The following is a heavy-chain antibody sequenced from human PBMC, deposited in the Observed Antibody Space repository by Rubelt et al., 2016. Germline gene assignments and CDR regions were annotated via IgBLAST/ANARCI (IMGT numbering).Heavy chain of an antibody. CDR2: ISRSSGTI. CDR3: VRDRNWGWFDP. V-gene: IGHV3-48*01. CDR1: GFTFSSYS. D-gene: IGHD7-27*01. J-gene: IGHJ5*02. Sequence: ASGFTFSSYSMNWVRQASGKGLEWLSYISRSSGTIYYADSVKGRFSIASDNAKNTLYLQMNSLRAEDTAVYYCVRDRNWGWFDPWGQGTLVTVSS.